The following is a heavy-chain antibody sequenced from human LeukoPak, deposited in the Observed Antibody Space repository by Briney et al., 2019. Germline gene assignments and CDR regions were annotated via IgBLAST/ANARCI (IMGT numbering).Heavy chain of an antibody. J-gene: IGHJ4*02. CDR2: IWYDGSNK. D-gene: IGHD5-24*01. Sequence: TGGSLRLSCAASGFTFSSYGMHWVRQAPGKGLEWAAVIWYDGSNKYYADSVKGRFTISRDNSRNTLYLQMNSLRAEDTAVYYCARERSNWYYFDYWGQGSLVTVSS. V-gene: IGHV3-33*01. CDR3: ARERSNWYYFDY. CDR1: GFTFSSYG.